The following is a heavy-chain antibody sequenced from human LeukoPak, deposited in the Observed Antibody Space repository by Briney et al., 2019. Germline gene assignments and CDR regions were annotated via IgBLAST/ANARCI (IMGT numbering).Heavy chain of an antibody. CDR3: ARLYSSGWYFDY. Sequence: PSETLSHTCTVSGGSVSSGMYYSRWIRLPPGEGLEWIGYIYYSGSTNYNPSLKSQVPISVDTSKNQFSMKLSSVTATDMAVYYCARLYSSGWYFDYWGQGTLVTVSS. CDR1: GGSVSSGMYY. D-gene: IGHD6-19*01. V-gene: IGHV4-61*01. J-gene: IGHJ4*02. CDR2: IYYSGST.